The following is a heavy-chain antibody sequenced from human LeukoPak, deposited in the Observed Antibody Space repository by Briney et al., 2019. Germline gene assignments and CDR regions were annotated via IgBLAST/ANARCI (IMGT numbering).Heavy chain of an antibody. CDR1: GYTFTAYN. CDR2: IIGYNGAT. J-gene: IGHJ4*02. V-gene: IGHV1-2*06. D-gene: IGHD4/OR15-4a*01. Sequence: ASVKVSCKASGYTFTAYNMHWVRQAPGQGPEWMGRIIGYNGATDYAQKFQGRVTFTRDTSISTAYMDLTNLRSDDTAVDYCARGHDYGFEYWGQGALVTVPS. CDR3: ARGHDYGFEY.